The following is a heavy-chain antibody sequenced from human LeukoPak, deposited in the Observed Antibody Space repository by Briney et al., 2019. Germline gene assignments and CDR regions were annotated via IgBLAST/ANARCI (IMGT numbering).Heavy chain of an antibody. D-gene: IGHD2-15*01. V-gene: IGHV1-69*13. CDR2: IIPIFGTA. CDR1: GGTFTSYA. J-gene: IGHJ3*02. Sequence: SVKVSCKASGGTFTSYAISWVRQAPGQGLEWMGRIIPIFGTANYAQKFQGRVTITADESTSTAYMELSSLRSEDTAVYYCASPKGVGVAATGAFDIWGQGTMVTVSS. CDR3: ASPKGVGVAATGAFDI.